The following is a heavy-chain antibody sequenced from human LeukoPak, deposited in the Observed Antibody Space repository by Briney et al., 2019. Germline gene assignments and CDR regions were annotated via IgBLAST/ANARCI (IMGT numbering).Heavy chain of an antibody. D-gene: IGHD4-23*01. CDR1: GFTFSSYE. J-gene: IGHJ4*02. Sequence: GGPLRLSCAASGFTFSSYEMNWVRQAPGKGLEWVSSISSSSSYIYYADSVKGRFTISRDNAKNSLYLHMNSLRAEDTAVYYCARDYGGSSPFDYWGQGTLVTVSS. CDR3: ARDYGGSSPFDY. CDR2: ISSSSSYI. V-gene: IGHV3-21*01.